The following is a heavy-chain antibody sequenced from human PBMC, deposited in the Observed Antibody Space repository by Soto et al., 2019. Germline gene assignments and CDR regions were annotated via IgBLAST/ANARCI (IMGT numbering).Heavy chain of an antibody. V-gene: IGHV4-34*01. CDR2: INHSGST. D-gene: IGHD3-16*02. J-gene: IGHJ4*02. CDR3: ASGWGSYRYTGLFDY. CDR1: GGSFSGYY. Sequence: SETLSLTCAVYGGSFSGYYWSWIRQPPGKGLEWIGEINHSGSTNYNPSLKSRVTISVDTSKNQFSLKLSSVTAADTAVYYCASGWGSYRYTGLFDYWGQGTLVTSPQ.